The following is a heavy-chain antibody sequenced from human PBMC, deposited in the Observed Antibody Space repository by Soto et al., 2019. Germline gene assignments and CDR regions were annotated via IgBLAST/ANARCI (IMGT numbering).Heavy chain of an antibody. CDR1: GFTVSSNY. D-gene: IGHD2-15*01. J-gene: IGHJ6*03. CDR3: XRDDXXXXXXRCYGVPMDV. Sequence: EVQLVESGGGLVQPGGSLRLSCAASGFTVSSNYMTWVRQAPGKGLEWVSLIQSGGRTYYAGSVKGRFTISRDNSKNTLXLQMXSXXVEDTAVYYCXRDDXXXXXXRCYGVPMDVWGKGTTVTVSS. V-gene: IGHV3-66*01. CDR2: IQSGGRT.